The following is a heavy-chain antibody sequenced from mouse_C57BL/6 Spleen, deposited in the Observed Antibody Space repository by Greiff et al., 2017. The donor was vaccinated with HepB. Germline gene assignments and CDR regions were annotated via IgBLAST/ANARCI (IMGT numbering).Heavy chain of an antibody. J-gene: IGHJ2*01. CDR1: GFTFSSYG. V-gene: IGHV5-6*01. Sequence: EVHLVESGGDLVKPGGSLKLSCAASGFTFSSYGMSWVRQTPDKRLEWVATISSGGSYTYYPDSVKGRFTISRDNAKNNLYLQMSSLKSEDTTMYYCARGGTGLVGYWGQGTTLTVS. CDR2: ISSGGSYT. CDR3: ARGGTGLVGY. D-gene: IGHD4-1*01.